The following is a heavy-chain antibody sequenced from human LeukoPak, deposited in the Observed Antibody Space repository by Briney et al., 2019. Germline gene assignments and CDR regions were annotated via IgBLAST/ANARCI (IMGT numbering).Heavy chain of an antibody. CDR3: ARNSGWFDSSGYYFHF. J-gene: IGHJ4*02. V-gene: IGHV3-30*02. CDR1: GFTLSEYG. CDR2: IRYDGNKK. D-gene: IGHD6-19*01. Sequence: PGGSLRLSCAASGFTLSEYGMHWVRQAPGKGLEWVSFIRYDGNKKYYIDSVKGRFTISRDNSENTVSLQMSSVRVEDTAVYYCARNSGWFDSSGYYFHFWGQGTLVTASS.